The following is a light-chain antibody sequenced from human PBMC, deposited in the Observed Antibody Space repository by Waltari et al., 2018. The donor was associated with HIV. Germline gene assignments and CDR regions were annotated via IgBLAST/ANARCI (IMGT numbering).Light chain of an antibody. Sequence: DIRLTQSPSLLSASMGDRVTITCRASQDISTFLAWYQQKPGKAPTLLVYAASTLQSGVSSRFRGSGSGTDFTLTISSLQPEDCATYYCQQLNSYPVTFGGGAKVEI. CDR2: AAS. CDR1: QDISTF. V-gene: IGKV1-9*01. J-gene: IGKJ4*01. CDR3: QQLNSYPVT.